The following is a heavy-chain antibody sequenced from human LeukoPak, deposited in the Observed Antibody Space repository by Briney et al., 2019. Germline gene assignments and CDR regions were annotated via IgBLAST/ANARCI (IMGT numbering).Heavy chain of an antibody. CDR2: INPNSGGT. CDR1: GYTFTGYY. D-gene: IGHD2-2*01. CDR3: ARDRYCSSTSCSNWFDP. J-gene: IGHJ5*02. V-gene: IGHV1-2*06. Sequence: ASVKFSCKASGYTFTGYYRHGVRQAPGQGLEWMGRINPNSGGTNYAQKFQGRVTMTRDTSISTAYMELSRLRSDDTAVYYCARDRYCSSTSCSNWFDPWGQGTLVTVSS.